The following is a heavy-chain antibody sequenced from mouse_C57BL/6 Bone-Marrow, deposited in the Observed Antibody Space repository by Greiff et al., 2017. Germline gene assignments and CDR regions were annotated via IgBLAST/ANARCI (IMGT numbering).Heavy chain of an antibody. CDR3: ARAPIYYDYDGFSY. D-gene: IGHD2-4*01. CDR1: GYTFTSYG. J-gene: IGHJ3*01. Sequence: VMLVESGAELARPGASVKLSCKASGYTFTSYGISWVKQRTGKGLEWIGEFYPRSGNTYYNEKFKGKATLTAEKSSSTAYMELRSLTSEDSAVYFGARAPIYYDYDGFSYWGQGTLVTVSA. V-gene: IGHV1-81*01. CDR2: FYPRSGNT.